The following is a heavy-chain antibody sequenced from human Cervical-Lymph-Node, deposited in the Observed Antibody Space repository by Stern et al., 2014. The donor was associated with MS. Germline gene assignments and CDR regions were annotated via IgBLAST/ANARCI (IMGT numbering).Heavy chain of an antibody. D-gene: IGHD2-2*02. Sequence: TFTSFGISWVRRAPGQGLEWMGWISGYNGNTNYPQKFQGRVTLTTDTSTSTAHMDLTSLRSDDTAMYYCARGPYCSSTSCYTNGYYFYGMDVWGQGTTVTVSS. CDR2: ISGYNGNT. J-gene: IGHJ6*02. CDR1: TFTSFG. CDR3: ARGPYCSSTSCYTNGYYFYGMDV. V-gene: IGHV1-18*01.